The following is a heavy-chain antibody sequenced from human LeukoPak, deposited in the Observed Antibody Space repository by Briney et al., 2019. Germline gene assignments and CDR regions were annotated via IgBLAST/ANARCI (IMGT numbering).Heavy chain of an antibody. V-gene: IGHV3-21*01. CDR2: ISSSSSYI. CDR3: ARGPVTTFDY. J-gene: IGHJ4*02. Sequence: PGGSLRLSCSASGFTFSSYSMNWVRQAPGKGLEWVSSISSSSSYIYYADSVKGRFTISRDNAKNSLYLQMNSLRAEDTAVYYCARGPVTTFDYWGQGTLVTVSS. CDR1: GFTFSSYS. D-gene: IGHD4-17*01.